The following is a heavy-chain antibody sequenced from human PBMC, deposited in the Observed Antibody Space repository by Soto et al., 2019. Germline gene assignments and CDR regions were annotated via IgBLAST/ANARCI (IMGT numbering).Heavy chain of an antibody. CDR2: MQPSTGRT. Sequence: QVQLVQSGAEVKEPGASVTVSCKASGYSFTSLDINWVRQTAGQGLEWMGWMQPSTGRTGYAQKFQGRVTMTSDTSINAAAMELTTLTSDDTAFYSCARGVRAGGDYCGQGSLVPVSS. CDR3: ARGVRAGGDY. J-gene: IGHJ4*02. D-gene: IGHD1-26*01. CDR1: GYSFTSLD. V-gene: IGHV1-8*01.